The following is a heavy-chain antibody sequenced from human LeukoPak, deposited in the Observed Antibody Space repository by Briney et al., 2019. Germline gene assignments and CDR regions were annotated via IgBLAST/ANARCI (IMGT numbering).Heavy chain of an antibody. CDR3: AKGLRYFDWLSLH. CDR2: ISGSGGRT. Sequence: PGGSLRLSCAASGFTFSSYAMSWVRQAPGKGLEWGSAISGSGGRTYYADSVKGLFTISRDNSKNTLYLQMNSLRAEDTAVYYCAKGLRYFDWLSLHWGQGTLVTVSS. D-gene: IGHD3-9*01. J-gene: IGHJ4*02. CDR1: GFTFSSYA. V-gene: IGHV3-23*01.